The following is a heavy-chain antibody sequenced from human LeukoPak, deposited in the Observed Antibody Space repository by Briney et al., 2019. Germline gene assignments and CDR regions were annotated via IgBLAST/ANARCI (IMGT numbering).Heavy chain of an antibody. D-gene: IGHD5-24*01. Sequence: PSETLSLTCTVSGGSISSSSYYWGWIRQPPGKGLEWIGSIYYSGSTYYNPSLKSRVTISVDTSKNQFSLKLSSVTAADTAVYYCAREGGRDGYNFYYWGQGTLVTVSS. CDR2: IYYSGST. V-gene: IGHV4-39*07. J-gene: IGHJ4*02. CDR3: AREGGRDGYNFYY. CDR1: GGSISSSSYY.